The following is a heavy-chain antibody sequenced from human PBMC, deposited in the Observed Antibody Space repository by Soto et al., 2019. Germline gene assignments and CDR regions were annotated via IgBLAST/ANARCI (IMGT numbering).Heavy chain of an antibody. CDR3: ARDKTQGAGWFDP. V-gene: IGHV3-53*01. Sequence: LRLSCAASGLEVSYNYMNWVRQAPGKGLEWVSVLYNSETTYYAESVKGRFTISRDTVKNTVYLEMNNLRVDDTAVYYCARDKTQGAGWFDPWGRGTLVTVS. CDR1: GLEVSYNY. CDR2: LYNSETT. J-gene: IGHJ5*02.